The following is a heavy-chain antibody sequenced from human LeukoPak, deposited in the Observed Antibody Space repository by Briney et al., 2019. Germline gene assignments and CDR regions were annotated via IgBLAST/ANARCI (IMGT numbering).Heavy chain of an antibody. V-gene: IGHV3-30*04. Sequence: PGRSLRLSCAASGFTFSSYAMHWVRQAPGKGLEWVAVISYDGSNKYYADSMKGRFTISRDNSKNTLYLQMNSLRAEDTAVYYCARDSCSSTSCYFEYFQHWGQGTLVTVSS. CDR2: ISYDGSNK. CDR1: GFTFSSYA. D-gene: IGHD2-2*01. CDR3: ARDSCSSTSCYFEYFQH. J-gene: IGHJ1*01.